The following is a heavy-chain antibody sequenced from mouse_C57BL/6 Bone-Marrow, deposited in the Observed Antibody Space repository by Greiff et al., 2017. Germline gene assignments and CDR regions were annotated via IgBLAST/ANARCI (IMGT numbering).Heavy chain of an antibody. Sequence: VQLKQSGPGLVKPSQSLSLSCSVSGYSITSGYYWNWIRQFPGNKLEWMGYISYDGSNNYNPSLKNRIAITRDTSKNQLFLKLNSVTTEDTATYYCARGYGSDYWGQGTTLTVSS. J-gene: IGHJ2*01. CDR2: ISYDGSN. V-gene: IGHV3-6*01. CDR3: ARGYGSDY. D-gene: IGHD1-1*01. CDR1: GYSITSGYY.